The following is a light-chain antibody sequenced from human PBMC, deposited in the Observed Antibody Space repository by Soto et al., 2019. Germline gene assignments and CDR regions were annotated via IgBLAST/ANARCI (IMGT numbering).Light chain of an antibody. V-gene: IGLV2-23*02. J-gene: IGLJ2*01. Sequence: QSVLTQPASVSGSPGQSITISCTGTSSDVGSYNLVSWYQPHPGKAPKLMIYEVSKRPSGVSNRFSGSKSGNTASLTISGLQAEDEADYYCCSYAGSSTHVVFGGGTKLTVL. CDR3: CSYAGSSTHVV. CDR2: EVS. CDR1: SSDVGSYNL.